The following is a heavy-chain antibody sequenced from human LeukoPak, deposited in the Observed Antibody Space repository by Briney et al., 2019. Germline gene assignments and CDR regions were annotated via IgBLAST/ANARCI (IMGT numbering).Heavy chain of an antibody. CDR2: INPNSGGT. CDR1: GGTFSSYA. J-gene: IGHJ6*03. Sequence: GSSVKVSCKASGGTFSSYATSWVRQAPGQGLEWMGWINPNSGGTNYAQKFQGRVTMTRDTSISTAYMELSRLRSDDTAVYYCARDQHYDFWSGYSYYYYMDVWGKGTTVTVSS. CDR3: ARDQHYDFWSGYSYYYYMDV. V-gene: IGHV1-2*02. D-gene: IGHD3-3*01.